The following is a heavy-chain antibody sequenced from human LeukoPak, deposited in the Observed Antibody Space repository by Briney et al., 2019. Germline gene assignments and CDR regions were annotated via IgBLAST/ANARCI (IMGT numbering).Heavy chain of an antibody. J-gene: IGHJ4*02. CDR2: ISSSGSTI. CDR1: GFTFSDYY. Sequence: GGSLRLSCAASGFTFSDYYMSWIRQAPGKGLEWVSYISSSGSTIYYADSVKGRFTISRDNAKNSLYLQMNSLRAEDTAVYYCAKRGHYYDSSGYFLAIDYWGQGTLVTVSS. CDR3: AKRGHYYDSSGYFLAIDY. D-gene: IGHD3-22*01. V-gene: IGHV3-11*04.